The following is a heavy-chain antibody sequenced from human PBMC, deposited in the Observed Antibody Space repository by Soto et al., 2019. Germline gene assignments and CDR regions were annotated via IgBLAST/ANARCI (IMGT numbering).Heavy chain of an antibody. Sequence: QLQLQESGPGLVKPSETLSLTCTVSGGSISSSSYYWGWIRQPPGKGLEWIGSIYYSGSTYYNPSLKSRXXIXVXKSKNQFSLKLSSVTAADTAVYYCASTYGDYDPGNYWGQGTLVTVSS. D-gene: IGHD4-17*01. CDR3: ASTYGDYDPGNY. CDR1: GGSISSSSYY. V-gene: IGHV4-39*01. CDR2: IYYSGST. J-gene: IGHJ4*02.